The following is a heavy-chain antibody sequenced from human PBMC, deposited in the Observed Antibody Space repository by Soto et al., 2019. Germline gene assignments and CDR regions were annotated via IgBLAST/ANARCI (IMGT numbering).Heavy chain of an antibody. J-gene: IGHJ4*02. CDR2: IIPIFGTA. Sequence: SVKVSCKASGGTFSSYAISWVRQAPGQGLEWMGGIIPIFGTANYAQKFQGRVTITADESTSTAYMELSSLRSEDTAVYYCATEPIVGATNYFDYWGQGPLVTVSS. D-gene: IGHD1-26*01. V-gene: IGHV1-69*13. CDR3: ATEPIVGATNYFDY. CDR1: GGTFSSYA.